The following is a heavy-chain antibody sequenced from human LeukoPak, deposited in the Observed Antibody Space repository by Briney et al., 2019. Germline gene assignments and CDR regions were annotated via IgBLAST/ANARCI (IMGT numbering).Heavy chain of an antibody. V-gene: IGHV3-66*01. D-gene: IGHD4/OR15-4a*01. CDR1: GFTVSSNY. CDR3: ARDRGAIYYYGMDV. J-gene: IGHJ6*02. CDR2: IYSGGST. Sequence: GESLRLSCAASGFTVSSNYMSWVRQAPGKGLEWVSVIYSGGSTYYADSVKGRFTISRDNSKNTLYLQMNGLRAEDTAVYYCARDRGAIYYYGMDVWGQGTTVTVSS.